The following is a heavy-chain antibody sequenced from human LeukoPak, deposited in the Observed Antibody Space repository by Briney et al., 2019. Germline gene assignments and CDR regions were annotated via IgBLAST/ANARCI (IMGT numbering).Heavy chain of an antibody. J-gene: IGHJ4*02. CDR1: GGTLSSYA. D-gene: IGHD3-16*01. CDR2: IIPIFGTA. Sequence: ASVKVSCKAPGGTLSSYAISWVRQAPGQGLEWMGGIIPIFGTANYAQKFQGRVTITADESTSTAYMELSSLRSEDTAVYYCARLRAGYYFDYWGQGTLVTVSS. V-gene: IGHV1-69*13. CDR3: ARLRAGYYFDY.